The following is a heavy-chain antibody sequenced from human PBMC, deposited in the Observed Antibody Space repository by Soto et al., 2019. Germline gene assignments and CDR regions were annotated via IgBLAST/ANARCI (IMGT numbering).Heavy chain of an antibody. J-gene: IGHJ4*02. D-gene: IGHD2-2*01. V-gene: IGHV3-7*01. CDR2: IKQDGREK. Sequence: EVQLVESGGGLVQPGGSLRLSFAASGFTFSGYWMSWVRQAPGKGLEGVANIKQDGREKYYVDSVKGRFTISRDNAKNSLYLLMNSLRAEDTAVYYCAKNNRYCSSTNCFVFDYWGQGTLVTVSS. CDR3: AKNNRYCSSTNCFVFDY. CDR1: GFTFSGYW.